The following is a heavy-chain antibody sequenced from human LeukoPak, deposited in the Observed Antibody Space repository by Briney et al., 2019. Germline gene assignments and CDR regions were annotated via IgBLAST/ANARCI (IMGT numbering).Heavy chain of an antibody. D-gene: IGHD1-26*01. Sequence: PSETLSLTCSVSGASITNYYWSWIRQSPGKGLEWIGFIYNTGRTNYNPSLQSLVTMSIDTSKNQFSLKLSSVTAADTAVYYCARQGELAIDYWGQGTLVTVSS. CDR2: IYNTGRT. J-gene: IGHJ4*02. CDR3: ARQGELAIDY. CDR1: GASITNYY. V-gene: IGHV4-59*08.